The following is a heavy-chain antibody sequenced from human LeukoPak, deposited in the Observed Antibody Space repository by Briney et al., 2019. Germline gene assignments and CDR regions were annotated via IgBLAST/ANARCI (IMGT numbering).Heavy chain of an antibody. Sequence: GGSLRLSCTASGFTVSSDYMSWVRQAPGKGLEWVSAISGSGGSTYYADSVKGRFTVSRDNAKNTLYLQMNSLRAEDTAVYYCASITNSVAFHIWGQGTMVTVSS. CDR1: GFTVSSDY. CDR2: ISGSGGST. CDR3: ASITNSVAFHI. V-gene: IGHV3-23*01. J-gene: IGHJ3*02. D-gene: IGHD4-23*01.